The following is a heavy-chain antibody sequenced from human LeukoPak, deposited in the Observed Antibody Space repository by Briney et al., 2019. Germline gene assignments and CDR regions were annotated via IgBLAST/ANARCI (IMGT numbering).Heavy chain of an antibody. CDR1: GGSISSSNW. CDR3: ARGQYYYGSGSYYKH. J-gene: IGHJ1*01. D-gene: IGHD3-10*01. CDR2: IYHSGNT. V-gene: IGHV4-4*02. Sequence: PSETLSLTCAVSGGSISSSNWWSWVRQPPGKGLEWIGEIYHSGNTNYNPSLKSRVTISVDTSKNQFSLKLSSVTAADTAVYYCARGQYYYGSGSYYKHWGQGTLVTVSS.